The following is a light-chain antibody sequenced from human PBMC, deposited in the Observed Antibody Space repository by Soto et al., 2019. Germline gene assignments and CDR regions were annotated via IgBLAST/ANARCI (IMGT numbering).Light chain of an antibody. CDR3: PPYNNGWT. CDR2: GAS. CDR1: QSVSSN. V-gene: IGKV3-15*01. Sequence: ELVMTQSPATLSVSRGERATLSCSANQSVSSNLAWSQQKPGLVPRLLIYGASTRATGIPARFSGSASATDFSHAIICLQAEDSAVYYCPPYNNGWTFGHRTKVEIK. J-gene: IGKJ1*01.